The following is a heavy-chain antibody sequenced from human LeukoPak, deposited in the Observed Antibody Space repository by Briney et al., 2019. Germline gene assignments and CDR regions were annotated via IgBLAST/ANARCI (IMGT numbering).Heavy chain of an antibody. CDR3: ARDQDYYDSSGPTNWFDP. V-gene: IGHV3-21*01. Sequence: PGGSLRLSCAASGFTFSSYSMNWVRQAPGKGLEWVSSISSSSSYIYYADSVKGRFTISRDNAKNSLYLQMNSLRAEDTAVYCCARDQDYYDSSGPTNWFDPWGQGTLVTVSS. CDR1: GFTFSSYS. CDR2: ISSSSSYI. J-gene: IGHJ5*02. D-gene: IGHD3-22*01.